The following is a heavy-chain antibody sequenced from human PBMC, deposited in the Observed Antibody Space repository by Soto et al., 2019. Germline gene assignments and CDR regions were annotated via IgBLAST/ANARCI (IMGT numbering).Heavy chain of an antibody. CDR2: ISAYNGNT. Sequence: GASVKVSCKASGYTFTSYGISWVRQAPGQGLEWMGWISAYNGNTNYAQKLQGRVTMTTDTSTSTAYMELRSLRSDDTAVYYCAVSSGWYGSNAFDIWGQGTMVTVSS. D-gene: IGHD6-19*01. CDR3: AVSSGWYGSNAFDI. J-gene: IGHJ3*02. CDR1: GYTFTSYG. V-gene: IGHV1-18*01.